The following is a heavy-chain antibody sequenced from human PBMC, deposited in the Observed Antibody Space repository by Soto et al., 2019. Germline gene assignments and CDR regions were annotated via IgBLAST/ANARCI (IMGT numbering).Heavy chain of an antibody. D-gene: IGHD4-4*01. J-gene: IGHJ5*02. CDR2: LYGSGDT. V-gene: IGHV3-66*01. Sequence: KLVESGGGLVQPGGSLRLSCAASGFIVSSKYMSWVRQAPGKGLEWVSVLYGSGDTYYADSVRGRFTISRDSSKNTLYLQMNGLRVDDTGVYYCAKAVLQWQKVEWFDHWGQGALVSVSS. CDR1: GFIVSSKY. CDR3: AKAVLQWQKVEWFDH.